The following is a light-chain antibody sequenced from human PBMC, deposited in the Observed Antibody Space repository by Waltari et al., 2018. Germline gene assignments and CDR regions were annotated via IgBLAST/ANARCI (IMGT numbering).Light chain of an antibody. Sequence: QSALTQPRSMSGSPGQSVTISRTGTSSDVAGDNYVSWYQQLPGKAPKLMIYDVSRRPSGVPDRFSGSKSGNTASLTISGLQADDEGDYYCYSYAGSYTYVFGTGTKVTVL. J-gene: IGLJ1*01. CDR1: SSDVAGDNY. V-gene: IGLV2-11*01. CDR3: YSYAGSYTYV. CDR2: DVS.